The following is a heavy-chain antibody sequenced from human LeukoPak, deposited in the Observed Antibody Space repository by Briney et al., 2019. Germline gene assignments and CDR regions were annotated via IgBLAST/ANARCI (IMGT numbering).Heavy chain of an antibody. D-gene: IGHD1-7*01. CDR1: GYSFTSSW. V-gene: IGHV5-51*01. CDR3: ARQLNSDYPFDY. J-gene: IGHJ4*02. CDR2: IYPADSDT. Sequence: GESLQISCKVSGYSFTSSWIGWVRQMPGKGLEWMGIIYPADSDTRYSPSFQGQVTISTDKSISTAYLQWGSLEASDTAIYYCARQLNSDYPFDYWGQGTLVTVSS.